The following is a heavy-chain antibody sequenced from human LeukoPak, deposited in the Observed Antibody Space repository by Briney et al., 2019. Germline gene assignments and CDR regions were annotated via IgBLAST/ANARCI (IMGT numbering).Heavy chain of an antibody. J-gene: IGHJ4*02. V-gene: IGHV1-46*01. D-gene: IGHD1-26*01. CDR3: ARAPTERELDY. CDR2: INPSGGST. CDR1: GYTFTSYY. Sequence: ASVKVSCKASGYTFTSYYMHWVRQAPGQGLEWMGIINPSGGSTSYAQKFQGRVTMTRDMSTSTVYMELSSLRSEDTAVYCCARAPTERELDYWGQGTLVTVSS.